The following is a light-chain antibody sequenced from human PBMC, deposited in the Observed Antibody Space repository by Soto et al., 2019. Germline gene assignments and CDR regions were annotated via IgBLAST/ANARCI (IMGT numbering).Light chain of an antibody. CDR2: GVA. CDR3: ISYTGTSTPYV. CDR1: SSDVGVYNH. Sequence: SVLTQPASVSGSPGQSITISCTGTSSDVGVYNHVSWYQQHPGKAPKLMIYGVADRPSGVSSRFSGSKSGNTASLTISGLQAEDEADYYCISYTGTSTPYVFGTGTKVTVL. V-gene: IGLV2-14*01. J-gene: IGLJ1*01.